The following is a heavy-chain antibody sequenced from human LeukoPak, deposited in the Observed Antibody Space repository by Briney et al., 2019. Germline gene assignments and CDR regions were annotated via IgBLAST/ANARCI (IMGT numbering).Heavy chain of an antibody. Sequence: GGSLRLSCAASGFNFRDYAMSWVRQAPGKGLEWVSGISGSGDSTYYADSAKGRFTISRDNSKSTLYLQMSSLRAEDTAIYYCAKSNLVRGVTSSDYWGQGSLVTVSS. D-gene: IGHD3-10*01. CDR1: GFNFRDYA. CDR2: ISGSGDST. CDR3: AKSNLVRGVTSSDY. V-gene: IGHV3-23*01. J-gene: IGHJ4*02.